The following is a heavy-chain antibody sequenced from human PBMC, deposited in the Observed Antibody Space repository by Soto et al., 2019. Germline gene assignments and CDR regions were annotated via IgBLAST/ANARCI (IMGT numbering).Heavy chain of an antibody. D-gene: IGHD2-2*01. CDR2: IYYSGST. V-gene: IGHV4-30-4*01. CDR3: ARDGSYCSSTSCHTEDWFDP. Sequence: QVQLQESGPGLVKPSQTLSLTCTVSGGSISSGDYYWSWIRQPPGKGLEWIGYIYYSGSTYYNPSLKSRVTISVDTSKNQFSLKLSSVTAADTAGYYCARDGSYCSSTSCHTEDWFDPWGQGTLVTVSS. CDR1: GGSISSGDYY. J-gene: IGHJ5*02.